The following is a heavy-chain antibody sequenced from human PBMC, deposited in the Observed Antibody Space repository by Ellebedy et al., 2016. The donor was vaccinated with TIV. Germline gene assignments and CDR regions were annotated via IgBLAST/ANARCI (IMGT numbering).Heavy chain of an antibody. CDR3: ARSIYCSGGSCYPQYYYYGMDV. CDR2: ISSSSSYI. D-gene: IGHD2-15*01. J-gene: IGHJ6*02. Sequence: GGSLRLSCAASGFTFSSYSMNWVRQAPGKGLEWVSSISSSSSYIYYADSVKGRFTISRDNAKNSLYLQMNSLRTEDTALYYCARSIYCSGGSCYPQYYYYGMDVWGQGTTVTVSS. V-gene: IGHV3-21*04. CDR1: GFTFSSYS.